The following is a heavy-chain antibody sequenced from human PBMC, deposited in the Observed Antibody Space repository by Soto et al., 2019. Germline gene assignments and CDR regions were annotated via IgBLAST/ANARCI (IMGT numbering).Heavy chain of an antibody. J-gene: IGHJ3*02. V-gene: IGHV3-11*01. D-gene: IGHD2-2*01. Sequence: GGSLRLSCAASGFIFNDHYMSWIRQAPRKGLEWVSYISSGGSAIYHADSVKGRFTISRDNAKNSLYLEMNSLRAEDTAVYYCARVKECSSTSCYARDAFDIWGQGTMVTVSS. CDR2: ISSGGSAI. CDR1: GFIFNDHY. CDR3: ARVKECSSTSCYARDAFDI.